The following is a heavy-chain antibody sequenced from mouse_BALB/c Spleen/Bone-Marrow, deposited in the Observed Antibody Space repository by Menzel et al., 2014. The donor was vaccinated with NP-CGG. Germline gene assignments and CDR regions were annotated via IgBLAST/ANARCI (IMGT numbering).Heavy chain of an antibody. CDR2: INPSNGGT. CDR1: GYTFTSYS. CDR3: TIGGFDY. J-gene: IGHJ2*01. V-gene: IGHV1S16*01. Sequence: QVQLKQSGAELVKPGASVKLSCKASGYTFTSYSMHWVKLRPGQGFEWIGEINPSNGGTNYNEKFKRKATLTVDKSSSTAYMQLSSLTSEDSAVYYCTIGGFDYWGQGTTLTVSS.